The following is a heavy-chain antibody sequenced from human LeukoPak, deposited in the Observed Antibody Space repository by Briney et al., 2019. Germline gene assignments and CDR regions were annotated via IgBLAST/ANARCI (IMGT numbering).Heavy chain of an antibody. D-gene: IGHD5-12*01. CDR3: AKDYGSGYDFLHFDY. V-gene: IGHV3-30-3*01. CDR2: ISYDGSNK. J-gene: IGHJ4*02. Sequence: GGSLRLSCAASGFTFSSYAMHWVRQAPGKGLEWVAVISYDGSNKYYADSVKGRFTISRDNSKNTLYLQMNSLRAEDTAVYYCAKDYGSGYDFLHFDYWGQGTLVTVSS. CDR1: GFTFSSYA.